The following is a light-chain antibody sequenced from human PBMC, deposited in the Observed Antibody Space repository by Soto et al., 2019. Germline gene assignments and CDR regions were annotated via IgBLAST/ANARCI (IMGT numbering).Light chain of an antibody. CDR1: QGISNN. Sequence: DIQMTQSPYSLSASVGDRVTITCRASQGISNNLAWFQQRPGKVPKLLIYLATTLQSGVPSRFSGSGSGTDFTLTISSLQPEDVATYYCQKYNSAPWTFGQGTRVEI. J-gene: IGKJ1*01. CDR2: LAT. V-gene: IGKV1-27*01. CDR3: QKYNSAPWT.